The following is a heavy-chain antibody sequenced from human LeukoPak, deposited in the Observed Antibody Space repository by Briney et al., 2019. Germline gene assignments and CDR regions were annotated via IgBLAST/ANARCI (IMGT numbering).Heavy chain of an antibody. CDR1: GDSVSGGSYQ. Sequence: PSETLSLTCSVSGDSVSGGSYQWTWIRQHPGRGLEWIGCVYRSGTTYYNPSLKSRVTISLDTSKNQFSLRLSSVTAADTAMYYRARGGATTITLIYWGQGILVTVAS. V-gene: IGHV4-31*03. CDR3: ARGGATTITLIY. D-gene: IGHD4-11*01. J-gene: IGHJ4*02. CDR2: VYRSGTT.